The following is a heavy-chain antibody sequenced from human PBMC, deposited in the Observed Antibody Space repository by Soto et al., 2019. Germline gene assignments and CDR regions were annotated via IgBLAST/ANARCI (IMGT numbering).Heavy chain of an antibody. J-gene: IGHJ5*02. Sequence: EVQLLESGGGLVQPGGSLRISCSSSWIPFCNRALGWGRPGPREGLGWVSAICGSCTITYYADSVKGRFTISRDTSKNTLYLQMNSLRADDTAVYYCAEWARYCSGADCRAWGQGTLVTVSS. CDR3: AEWARYCSGADCRA. V-gene: IGHV3-23*01. CDR1: IPFCNRA. CDR2: ICGSCTIT. D-gene: IGHD2-15*01.